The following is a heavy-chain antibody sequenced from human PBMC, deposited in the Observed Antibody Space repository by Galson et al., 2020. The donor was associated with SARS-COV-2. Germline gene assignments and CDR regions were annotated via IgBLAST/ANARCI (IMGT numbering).Heavy chain of an antibody. J-gene: IGHJ4*02. D-gene: IGHD6-13*01. CDR3: ARDRSSWYLDY. CDR1: GFTFSSYG. Sequence: SLKISCAASGFTFSSYGMHWVRQAPGKGLEWVAVISYDGSNKYYADSVKGRFTISRDNSKNTLYLQMNSLRAEDTAVYYCARDRSSWYLDYWGQGTLVTVSS. V-gene: IGHV3-30*03. CDR2: ISYDGSNK.